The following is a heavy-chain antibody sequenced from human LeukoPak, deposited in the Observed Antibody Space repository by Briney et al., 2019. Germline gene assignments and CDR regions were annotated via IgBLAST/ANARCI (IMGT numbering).Heavy chain of an antibody. CDR1: GFTFDDYG. J-gene: IGHJ4*02. D-gene: IGHD5-18*01. CDR3: ARGLKWDTAMVTDYFDY. CDR2: INWNGGST. V-gene: IGHV3-20*04. Sequence: PGGSLRLSCAASGFTFDDYGMSWVRQAPGKGLEWVSGINWNGGSTGYADSVKGRFTISRDNAKNSLCLQMNSLRAEDTALYYCARGLKWDTAMVTDYFDYWGQGTLVTVSS.